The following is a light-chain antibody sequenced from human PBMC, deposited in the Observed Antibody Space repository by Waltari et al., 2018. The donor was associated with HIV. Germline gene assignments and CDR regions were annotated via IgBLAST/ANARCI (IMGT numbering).Light chain of an antibody. CDR3: QSYDSNLSGL. V-gene: IGLV1-40*01. CDR2: GNS. CDR1: SSNIGAGYD. J-gene: IGLJ2*01. Sequence: QSELTPPPSVSAAPGQRVTISCTGSSSNIGAGYDVNWYQQVPGRAPKVVIYGNSNRPSGVPDRFSGSKSGSSASLVITGLQSEDEADYYCQSYDSNLSGLFGGGTKVTVL.